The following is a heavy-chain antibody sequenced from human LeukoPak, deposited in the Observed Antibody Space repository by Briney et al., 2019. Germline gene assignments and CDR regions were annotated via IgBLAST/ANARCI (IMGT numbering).Heavy chain of an antibody. CDR1: GGSFSGYY. CDR2: INHSGST. J-gene: IGHJ5*02. Sequence: SETLSLTCAVYGGSFSGYYWSWIRQPPGKGLEWIGEINHSGSTNYNPSLKSRVTISVDTSKNQFSLKLSSVTAADTAVYYCARGGPYSGSCLRRSGWFDPWGQGTLVTVSS. CDR3: ARGGPYSGSCLRRSGWFDP. V-gene: IGHV4-34*01. D-gene: IGHD1-26*01.